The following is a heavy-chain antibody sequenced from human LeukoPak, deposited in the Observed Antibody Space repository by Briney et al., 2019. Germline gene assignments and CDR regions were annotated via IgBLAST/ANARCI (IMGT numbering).Heavy chain of an antibody. Sequence: SETLSLTCTVSGGSISSYYWSWIRQPPGKGLEWIGYIYYSGSTNYNPPLKSRVTISVDTSKNQFSLKLSSVTAADTAVYYCARVWGGIYYYYYMDVWGKGTTVTISS. V-gene: IGHV4-59*01. CDR2: IYYSGST. D-gene: IGHD7-27*01. CDR1: GGSISSYY. CDR3: ARVWGGIYYYYYMDV. J-gene: IGHJ6*03.